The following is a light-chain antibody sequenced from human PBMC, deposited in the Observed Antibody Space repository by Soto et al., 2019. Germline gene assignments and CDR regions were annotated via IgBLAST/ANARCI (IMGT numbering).Light chain of an antibody. CDR2: DAS. J-gene: IGKJ1*01. V-gene: IGKV3-11*01. CDR1: QSVSSN. Sequence: EIVMTQSPATLSVSPGEGATLSCRASQSVSSNLAWYQQKPGQSPRLLIYDASNRATGIPARFSGSGSGTDFTLTISSLEPEDFAFYFCQQRSHWPTFGQGTKVDIK. CDR3: QQRSHWPT.